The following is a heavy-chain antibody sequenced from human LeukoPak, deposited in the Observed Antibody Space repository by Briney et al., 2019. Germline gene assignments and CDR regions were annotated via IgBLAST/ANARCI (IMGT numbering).Heavy chain of an antibody. CDR1: GGSISSYY. D-gene: IGHD5-24*01. CDR3: ARSRDGYNSRDFDY. Sequence: PSETLSLTCTVSGGSISSYYWSWIRQPPVKGLEWIGYIYYSGSTNYNPSLKSRVTISVDTSKNQFSLKLSSVTAADTAVYYCARSRDGYNSRDFDYWGQGTLVTVSS. CDR2: IYYSGST. V-gene: IGHV4-59*08. J-gene: IGHJ4*02.